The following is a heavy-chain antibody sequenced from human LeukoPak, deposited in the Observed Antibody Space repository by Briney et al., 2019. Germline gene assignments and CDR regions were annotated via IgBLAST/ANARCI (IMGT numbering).Heavy chain of an antibody. V-gene: IGHV4-59*01. Sequence: PSETLSLTCAVSGGSISSFYWSWIRQPPGKGLEWIGYIYYSGSANYNPSLKSRVTISVDTSKNQFSLKLSSVTAADTAVYYCLSGSYPGGPFDYWGQGTLVTVSS. D-gene: IGHD1-26*01. J-gene: IGHJ4*02. CDR2: IYYSGSA. CDR3: LSGSYPGGPFDY. CDR1: GGSISSFY.